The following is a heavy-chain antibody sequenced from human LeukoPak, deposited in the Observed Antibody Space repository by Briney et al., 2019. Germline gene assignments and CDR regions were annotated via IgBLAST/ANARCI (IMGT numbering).Heavy chain of an antibody. CDR1: GGSISSGDYY. D-gene: IGHD2-21*01. V-gene: IGHV4-30-4*08. J-gene: IGHJ3*02. Sequence: SETLSLTCTVSGGSISSGDYYWSWIRQPPGKGLEWIGYIYYSGSTYYNPSLKSRVTISVDTSKNQFSLKLSSVTAADTAVYYCARGHIVAHASFDIWGQGTMVTVSS. CDR3: ARGHIVAHASFDI. CDR2: IYYSGST.